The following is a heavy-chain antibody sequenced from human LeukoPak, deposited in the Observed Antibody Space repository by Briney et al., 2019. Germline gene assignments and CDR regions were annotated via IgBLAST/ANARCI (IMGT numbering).Heavy chain of an antibody. V-gene: IGHV1-69*04. D-gene: IGHD3-22*01. J-gene: IGHJ6*02. CDR3: ARDFKPYYYDSSGFRYYGMDV. Sequence: SVKVSCKASGGTFSSYAISWVRQAPGQGLEWMGRIIPILGIANYAQKFQGRVTITADKSTSTAYMELSSLRSEDTAVYYCARDFKPYYYDSSGFRYYGMDVWGQGTTVTVSS. CDR1: GGTFSSYA. CDR2: IIPILGIA.